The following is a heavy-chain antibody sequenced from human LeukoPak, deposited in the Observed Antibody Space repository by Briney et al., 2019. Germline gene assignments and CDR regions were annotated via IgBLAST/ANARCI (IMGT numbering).Heavy chain of an antibody. V-gene: IGHV1-2*02. CDR1: GYTFTGYY. CDR2: INPNSGGT. D-gene: IGHD5-18*01. Sequence: ASVKVSCKASGYTFTGYYMHWVRQAPGQGLEWMGWINPNSGGTNYAQKFQGRVTMTRDTSISTAYMELSRLRSDDTAVYYGAIDLYDSYADAFDIWGQGTMVTVSS. CDR3: AIDLYDSYADAFDI. J-gene: IGHJ3*02.